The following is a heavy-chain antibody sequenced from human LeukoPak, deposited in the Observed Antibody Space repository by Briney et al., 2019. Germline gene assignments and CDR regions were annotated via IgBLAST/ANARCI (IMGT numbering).Heavy chain of an antibody. D-gene: IGHD7-27*01. CDR3: ARDPGGTWGFDY. V-gene: IGHV1-18*01. J-gene: IGHJ4*02. Sequence: ASVKVSCKASGYTFTNHGLSLARQAPGQALEWMGWISIYSGNTNYAQKFQDRISMTTDTSTSTAYMELRSLTSDDTAVYYCARDPGGTWGFDYWGQGALVTVSS. CDR2: ISIYSGNT. CDR1: GYTFTNHG.